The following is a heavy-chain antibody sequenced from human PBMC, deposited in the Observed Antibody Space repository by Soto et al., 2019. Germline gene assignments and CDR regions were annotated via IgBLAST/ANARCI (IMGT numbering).Heavy chain of an antibody. V-gene: IGHV5-10-1*01. CDR1: GYSFTSYW. CDR3: ARRHGGGSWDFEY. CDR2: IDPSDSYT. D-gene: IGHD2-15*01. J-gene: IGHJ4*02. Sequence: GESLKLSCKGSGYSFTSYWISWVRQMPGKGLEWMVRIDPSDSYTNYSPSFQGHVTISADKSTSTAYLQWSSLKASDTAMYYCARRHGGGSWDFEYWGQGTLVTVSS.